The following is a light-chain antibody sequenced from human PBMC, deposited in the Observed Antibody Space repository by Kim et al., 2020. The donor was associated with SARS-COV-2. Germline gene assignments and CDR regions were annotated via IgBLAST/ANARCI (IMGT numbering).Light chain of an antibody. CDR2: RTS. CDR3: QQYNNYPRT. Sequence: SAAVGDRVTITCRASQSISSWLAWYQQKPGKAPNLLIYRTSYLESGVPSRFSGSGSGTEFTLTISSLQPDDFATYYCQQYNNYPRTFGQGTKLE. V-gene: IGKV1-5*03. CDR1: QSISSW. J-gene: IGKJ2*01.